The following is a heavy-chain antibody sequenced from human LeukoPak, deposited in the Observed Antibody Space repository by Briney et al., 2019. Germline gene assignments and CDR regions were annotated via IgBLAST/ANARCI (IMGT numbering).Heavy chain of an antibody. CDR2: VNSDGSSA. J-gene: IGHJ4*02. CDR1: GFTFSSYW. CDR3: VRHPLFDY. Sequence: PGGSLRLSCAASGFTFSSYWMHWVRQAPGKGLVWVSRVNSDGSSAMYADSVKGRFTISRDNAKNTLYLQMNGLRAEDTAVYYCVRHPLFDYWGQGTLVTVSS. V-gene: IGHV3-74*03.